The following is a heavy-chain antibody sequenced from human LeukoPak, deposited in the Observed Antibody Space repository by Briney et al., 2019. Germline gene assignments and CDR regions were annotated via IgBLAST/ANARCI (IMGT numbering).Heavy chain of an antibody. D-gene: IGHD1-1*01. CDR3: TKDRVWNSFDS. CDR1: GFTFSNHW. Sequence: PGGSLRLSCAASGFTFSNHWMNWVRQGPGKGLVWVSRINTDGSSTTYADSVKGRFTISRDNAKNTLYLQMNSLKNEDTAVYYCTKDRVWNSFDSWGQGTLVTVSS. V-gene: IGHV3-74*01. J-gene: IGHJ4*02. CDR2: INTDGSST.